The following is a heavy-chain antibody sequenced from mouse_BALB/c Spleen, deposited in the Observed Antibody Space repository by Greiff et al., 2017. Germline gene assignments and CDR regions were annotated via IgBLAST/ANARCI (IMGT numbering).Heavy chain of an antibody. Sequence: EVQLVESGGGLVQPGGSRKLSCAASGFTFSSFGMHWVRQAPEKGLEWVAYISSGSSTIYYADTVKGRFTISRDNPKNTLFLQMTSLRSEDTAMYYCARAGADYRYAYAMDYWVKEPQSPSPQ. J-gene: IGHJ4*01. CDR2: ISSGSSTI. CDR1: GFTFSSFG. D-gene: IGHD2-14*01. CDR3: ARAGADYRYAYAMDY. V-gene: IGHV5-17*02.